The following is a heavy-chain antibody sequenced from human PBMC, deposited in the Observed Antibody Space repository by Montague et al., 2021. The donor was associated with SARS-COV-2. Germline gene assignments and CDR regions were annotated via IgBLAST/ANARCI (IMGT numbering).Heavy chain of an antibody. V-gene: IGHV4-39*01. J-gene: IGHJ4*02. CDR3: ARHRHYDVWSYYPDF. CDR2: ISNGGST. D-gene: IGHD3-3*01. Sequence: SETLSLTCSVSGGSFDSDNFFWGWIRQPPGKRLEWIGVISNGGSTFYNPSLKSRVTISVHTSSNQLSLNVTSVTAADTAVYYCARHRHYDVWSYYPDFWGQGTLVTVSS. CDR1: GGSFDSDNFF.